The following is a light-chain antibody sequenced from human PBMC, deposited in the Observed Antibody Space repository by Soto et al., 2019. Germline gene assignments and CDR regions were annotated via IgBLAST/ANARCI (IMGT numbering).Light chain of an antibody. CDR3: GTWDSSMSAFYV. CDR2: AHN. V-gene: IGLV1-51*01. Sequence: QSVLTQPPSVSAAPGQKVTISCSGSSSNIWNNYVSWYQQVPGTAPTLLIYAHNKRPSGIPDRFSGSKSGTSATLGITALQTGDEADYYCGTWDSSMSAFYVFGTGTKVTVL. CDR1: SSNIWNNY. J-gene: IGLJ1*01.